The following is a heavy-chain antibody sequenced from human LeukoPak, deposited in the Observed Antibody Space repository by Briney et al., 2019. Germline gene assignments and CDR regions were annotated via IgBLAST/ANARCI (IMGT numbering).Heavy chain of an antibody. J-gene: IGHJ6*03. CDR3: ARDGSEWLFPYYYYYYMDV. CDR1: GFTFSDYY. CDR2: ISSSGSTI. D-gene: IGHD3-3*01. V-gene: IGHV3-11*01. Sequence: GGSLRLSCAASGFTFSDYYMSWIRQAPGKGLEWVSYISSSGSTIYYADSVKGRFTISRDNAKNSLYLQMNSLRAEDTAVYYCARDGSEWLFPYYYYYYMDVWGKGTTVTVSS.